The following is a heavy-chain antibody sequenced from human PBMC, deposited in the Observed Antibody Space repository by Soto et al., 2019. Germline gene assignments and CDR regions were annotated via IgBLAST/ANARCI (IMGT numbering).Heavy chain of an antibody. CDR3: ARDKNLRVYAPYYYSYGMDV. CDR2: IIPIFGTA. V-gene: IGHV1-69*13. D-gene: IGHD2-8*01. CDR1: GGTFSSYA. J-gene: IGHJ6*02. Sequence: GASVKVSCKASGGTFSSYAISWVRQAPGQGLEWMGGIIPIFGTANYAQKFQGRVTITADESTSTAYMELSSLRSEDTAVYYCARDKNLRVYAPYYYSYGMDVWGQGTTVTVSS.